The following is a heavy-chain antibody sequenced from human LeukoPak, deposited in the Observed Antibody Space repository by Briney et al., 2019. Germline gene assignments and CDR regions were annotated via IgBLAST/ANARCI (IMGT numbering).Heavy chain of an antibody. CDR3: TRGQGLEY. CDR2: IRSKTYGGTT. J-gene: IGHJ4*02. CDR1: GFTFCDYG. Sequence: GGSLRLSCTASGFTFCDYGMSWVRQAPGKGLEWVGFIRSKTYGGTTEYAASVKVRFTISRDDSKSIAYLQINSLKTEDTAVYYCTRGQGLEYWGLGTLVTVSS. V-gene: IGHV3-49*04.